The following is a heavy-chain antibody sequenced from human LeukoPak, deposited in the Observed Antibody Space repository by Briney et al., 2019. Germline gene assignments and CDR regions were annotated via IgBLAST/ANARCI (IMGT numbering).Heavy chain of an antibody. D-gene: IGHD3-10*01. CDR3: ARHTMVRGVLKDY. V-gene: IGHV1-2*02. CDR2: INPNSGGT. J-gene: IGHJ4*02. CDR1: GYTFTSYG. Sequence: GASVKVSCKASGYTFTSYGISWVRQAPGQGLEWMGWINPNSGGTNYAQKFQGRVTMTRDTSISTAYMELSRLRSDDTAVYYCARHTMVRGVLKDYWGQGTLVTVSS.